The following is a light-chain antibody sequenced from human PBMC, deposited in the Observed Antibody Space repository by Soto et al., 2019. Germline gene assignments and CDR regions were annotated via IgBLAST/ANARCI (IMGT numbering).Light chain of an antibody. V-gene: IGLV2-14*01. CDR1: NRDVGSYNL. J-gene: IGLJ2*01. CDR3: ATWDDSLNMV. CDR2: EVR. Sequence: QSALTQPASVSGSPGQSITIACTGTNRDVGSYNLVSWYQQRPGEAPKLIISEVRNRPSGISYRFTGSKSGNTASLTISGLRSEDEADYYCATWDDSLNMVFGGGTKLTVL.